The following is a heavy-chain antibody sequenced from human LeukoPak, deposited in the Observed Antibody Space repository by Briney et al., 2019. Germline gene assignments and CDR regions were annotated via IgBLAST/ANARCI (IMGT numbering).Heavy chain of an antibody. CDR2: INHSGST. J-gene: IGHJ4*02. Sequence: KASETLSLTCAVYGGSFSGYYWSWIRQPPGKGLEWIGEINHSGSTNYNPSLKSRVTISVDTSKNQFSLKLSSVTAADTAVYYCARRPNYYYDSSGYYYFRHYYFDYWGQGTLVTVSS. CDR1: GGSFSGYY. CDR3: ARRPNYYYDSSGYYYFRHYYFDY. V-gene: IGHV4-34*01. D-gene: IGHD3-22*01.